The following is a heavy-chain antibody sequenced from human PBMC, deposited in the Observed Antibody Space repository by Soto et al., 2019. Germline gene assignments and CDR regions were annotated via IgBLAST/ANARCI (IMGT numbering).Heavy chain of an antibody. CDR1: GYSFTHHD. D-gene: IGHD4-4*01. Sequence: QVQLVQSGAEVRKPGASVRVSCKATGYSFTHHDINWLRQAAGQGLEWMGWMNPNSGNAVYAQKFQGRVTMTRNTSITTAYIEVTSLKSEDTAVYFCARGAYNDYSPWFDPWGQGTLVTVSS. V-gene: IGHV1-8*01. J-gene: IGHJ5*02. CDR3: ARGAYNDYSPWFDP. CDR2: MNPNSGNA.